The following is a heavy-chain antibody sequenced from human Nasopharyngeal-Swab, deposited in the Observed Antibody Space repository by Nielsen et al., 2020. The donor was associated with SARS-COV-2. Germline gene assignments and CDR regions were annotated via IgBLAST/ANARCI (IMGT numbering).Heavy chain of an antibody. J-gene: IGHJ5*02. V-gene: IGHV3-74*01. CDR2: INTDGSDT. CDR1: GFTFSSYW. Sequence: GGSLRLSCAASGFTFSSYWMYWVRQVPGKGLMWVSCINTDGSDTTYADSVKGRFTISRDNAKNSLYLQMNSLRAEDTAVYYCARDLPPVGCSGGSCYSPWGQGTLVTVSS. CDR3: ARDLPPVGCSGGSCYSP. D-gene: IGHD2-15*01.